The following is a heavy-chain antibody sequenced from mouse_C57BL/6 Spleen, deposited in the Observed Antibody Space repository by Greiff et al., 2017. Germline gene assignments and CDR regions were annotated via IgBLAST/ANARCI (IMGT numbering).Heavy chain of an antibody. V-gene: IGHV1-9*01. Sequence: QVQLQQSGAELMKPGASVKLSCKATGYTFTGYWIEWVKQRPGHGLEWIGEILPGSGSTNYTEKFKGKATFTADTSSNTAYMQLSSLTTEDSAIYYCARSRGSSGYGYWGQGTTLTVSS. CDR1: GYTFTGYW. CDR2: ILPGSGST. D-gene: IGHD3-2*02. CDR3: ARSRGSSGYGY. J-gene: IGHJ2*01.